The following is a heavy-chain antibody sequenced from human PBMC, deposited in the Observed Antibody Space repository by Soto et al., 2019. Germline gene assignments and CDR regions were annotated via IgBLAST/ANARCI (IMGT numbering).Heavy chain of an antibody. CDR2: ISSSSNTI. D-gene: IGHD3-3*01. CDR3: ARVICSGYLQSDY. J-gene: IGHJ4*02. Sequence: EVQLVESGGGLGQPGGSLRLSCVVSGFTFSTSSMNWVRQAPGKGLEWVSYISSSSNTIYADSVKGRFTISRDNAKNSMYLQMNSLRDEDTAVYYCARVICSGYLQSDYWGQGTLVTVSS. V-gene: IGHV3-48*02. CDR1: GFTFSTSS.